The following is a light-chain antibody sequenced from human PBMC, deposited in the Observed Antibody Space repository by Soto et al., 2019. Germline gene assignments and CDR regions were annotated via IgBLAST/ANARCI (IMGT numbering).Light chain of an antibody. J-gene: IGKJ1*01. CDR2: GAS. V-gene: IGKV3-20*01. CDR1: QSISSNF. CDR3: QQYGGSPRT. Sequence: EIELTQSPGTLSLSPGEGATLSCRASQSISSNFLAWYQQKRGQAPRLLIHGASNRATGIPDRFSGSGSGTDFTLTITRLEPEDFAVYYCQQYGGSPRTFGQGTKVDIK.